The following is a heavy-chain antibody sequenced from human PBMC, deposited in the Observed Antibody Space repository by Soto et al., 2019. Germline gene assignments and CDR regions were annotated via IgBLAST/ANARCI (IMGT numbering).Heavy chain of an antibody. CDR1: GFTFDDYT. V-gene: IGHV3-43*01. D-gene: IGHD4-17*01. J-gene: IGHJ5*02. Sequence: VQLVESGGVVVQPGGSLRLSCAASGFTFDDYTMHWVRQAPGKGLEWVSLISWDGGSTYYADSVKGRFTISRDNSKNSLYLQMNSLRTEDTALYYCAKDRGDYGDYDPWGQGTLVTVSS. CDR2: ISWDGGST. CDR3: AKDRGDYGDYDP.